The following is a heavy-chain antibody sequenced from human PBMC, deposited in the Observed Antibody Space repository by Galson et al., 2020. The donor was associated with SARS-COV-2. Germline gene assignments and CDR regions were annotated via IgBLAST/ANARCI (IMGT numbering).Heavy chain of an antibody. V-gene: IGHV3-30*04. CDR3: ARHRRDCSSKSCFKYYYYGMDV. D-gene: IGHD3-10*01. CDR1: GFTLSSYA. CDR2: SSHDGTNT. J-gene: IGHJ6*02. Sequence: GESLKISCVASGFTLSSYAVFWVRQPPGKGLAWVAVSSHDGTNTYYADSVRGRFTILRDNSKNTLFLQVSGLRREDTAVYYCARHRRDCSSKSCFKYYYYGMDVWGQGTTVTVSS.